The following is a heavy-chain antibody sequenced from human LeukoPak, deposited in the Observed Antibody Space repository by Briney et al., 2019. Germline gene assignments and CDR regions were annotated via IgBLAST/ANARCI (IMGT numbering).Heavy chain of an antibody. J-gene: IGHJ4*02. Sequence: PGGSLRLSCAASGFTFSSYAMSWVRQSPGKGLEWVSAISGSGGSTYYADSVKGRFTISRDNSKNTLYLQMNSLRAEDTAVYYCAKDPNWEQPPDYFDYWGQGTLVTVSS. CDR2: ISGSGGST. CDR3: AKDPNWEQPPDYFDY. V-gene: IGHV3-23*01. CDR1: GFTFSSYA. D-gene: IGHD1-26*01.